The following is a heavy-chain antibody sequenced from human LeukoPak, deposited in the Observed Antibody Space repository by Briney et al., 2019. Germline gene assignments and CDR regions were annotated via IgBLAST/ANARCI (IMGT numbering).Heavy chain of an antibody. V-gene: IGHV3-33*06. CDR1: GFTFSSYG. J-gene: IGHJ4*02. D-gene: IGHD3-22*01. CDR2: IWYDGSNK. Sequence: GGSLRLSCAAFGFTFSSYGMHWVRQAPGKGLEWVAVIWYDGSNKYYADSVKGRFTISRDNSKNTLYLQMNSLRAEDTAVYYCAKDREYYYDSSGFDYWGQGTLVTVSS. CDR3: AKDREYYYDSSGFDY.